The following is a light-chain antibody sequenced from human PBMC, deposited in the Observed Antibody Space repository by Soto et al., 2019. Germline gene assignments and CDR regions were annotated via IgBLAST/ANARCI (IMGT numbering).Light chain of an antibody. J-gene: IGLJ2*01. Sequence: QAVVTQEPSLTVSPGGTVTLTCDSRTGPVTTGHYPYWFQQKPGQAPRTLIYDINKRHSWTPARFSGSLLGGRAALTLSGAQPEDEAEYYCLVSHNEARGGVFGGGTKLTVL. CDR2: DIN. CDR3: LVSHNEARGGV. V-gene: IGLV7-46*01. CDR1: TGPVTTGHY.